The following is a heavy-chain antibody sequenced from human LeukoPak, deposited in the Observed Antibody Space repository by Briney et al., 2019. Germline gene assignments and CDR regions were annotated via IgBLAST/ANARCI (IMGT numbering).Heavy chain of an antibody. CDR2: ISSSGSTI. CDR3: ARGLTYYYDSSGLI. Sequence: GGSLRLSCAASGFTFSDYYMSWIRQAQGKGLEWVSYISSSGSTIYYADSVKGRFTISRDNAKNSLYLQMNSLRAEDTAVYYCARGLTYYYDSSGLIWGQGTLVTVSS. CDR1: GFTFSDYY. D-gene: IGHD3-22*01. V-gene: IGHV3-11*01. J-gene: IGHJ4*02.